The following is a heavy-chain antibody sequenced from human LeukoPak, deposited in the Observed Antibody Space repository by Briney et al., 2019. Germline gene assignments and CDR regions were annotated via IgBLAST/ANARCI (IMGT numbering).Heavy chain of an antibody. D-gene: IGHD3-22*01. J-gene: IGHJ5*02. CDR3: ARVVPRRYYDQPSNKFDP. CDR1: GFTFRSYV. V-gene: IGHV3-23*01. Sequence: PGGTLRLSCAASGFTFRSYVMSWVRQAPGNGLKWISSTSGGGGNTYYADSVKGRFTISGDNSNNTLYLQMNSLRAEDTAIYYCARVVPRRYYDQPSNKFDPWGQGTLVTVSS. CDR2: TSGGGGNT.